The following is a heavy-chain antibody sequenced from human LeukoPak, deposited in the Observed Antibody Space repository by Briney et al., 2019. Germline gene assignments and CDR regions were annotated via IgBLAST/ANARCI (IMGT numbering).Heavy chain of an antibody. V-gene: IGHV1-8*01. J-gene: IGHJ4*02. CDR3: ARDGESMVRKFDY. D-gene: IGHD3-10*01. Sequence: ASVKVSCKASGYTFTSYDINWVRQATGQGLEWMGWMNPNSGNTGYAQKFQGRVTMTRNTSISTAYMELSRLRSDDTAVYYCARDGESMVRKFDYWGQGTLVTVSS. CDR2: MNPNSGNT. CDR1: GYTFTSYD.